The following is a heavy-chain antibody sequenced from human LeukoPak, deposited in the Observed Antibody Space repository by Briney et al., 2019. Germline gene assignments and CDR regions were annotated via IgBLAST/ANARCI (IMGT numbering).Heavy chain of an antibody. CDR2: ISYDGSNK. CDR1: GFTFSSYG. V-gene: IGHV3-30*18. J-gene: IGHJ6*04. CDR3: AKDHYDILTGHSVLYYYYGMDV. D-gene: IGHD3-9*01. Sequence: PGGSLRLSCAASGFTFSSYGMHWVRQAPGKGLEWVAVISYDGSNKYYADSVKGRFTISRDNSKNTLYLQMNSLRAEDTAVYYCAKDHYDILTGHSVLYYYYGMDVWGKGTTVTVSS.